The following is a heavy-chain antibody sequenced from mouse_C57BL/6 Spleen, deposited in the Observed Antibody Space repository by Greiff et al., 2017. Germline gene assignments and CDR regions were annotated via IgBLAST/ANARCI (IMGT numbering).Heavy chain of an antibody. D-gene: IGHD2-4*01. CDR2: IRSKSSNYAT. V-gene: IGHV10-3*01. Sequence: EVQLVESGGGLVQPKGSLKLSCAASGFTFNTYAMHWVRQAPGKGLEWVARIRSKSSNYATYYADSVKDRFTISRDDSQSMLYLQMNNLKTEDTAMYFCVREGDYYDYDDYAMDYWGQGTSVTVSS. J-gene: IGHJ4*01. CDR3: VREGDYYDYDDYAMDY. CDR1: GFTFNTYA.